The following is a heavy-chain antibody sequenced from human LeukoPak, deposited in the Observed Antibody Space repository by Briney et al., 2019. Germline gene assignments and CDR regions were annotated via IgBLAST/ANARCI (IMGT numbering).Heavy chain of an antibody. CDR3: ARVPEPDTAKTLDY. CDR2: INPNSGGT. Sequence: ASMKVSCKASGYTFTGYYMHWVRQAPGQGLEWMGWINPNSGGTNYAQKFQGRVTMTRDTSISTAYMELSRLRSDGTAVYYCARVPEPDTAKTLDYWGQGTLVTVSS. V-gene: IGHV1-2*02. D-gene: IGHD5-18*01. CDR1: GYTFTGYY. J-gene: IGHJ4*02.